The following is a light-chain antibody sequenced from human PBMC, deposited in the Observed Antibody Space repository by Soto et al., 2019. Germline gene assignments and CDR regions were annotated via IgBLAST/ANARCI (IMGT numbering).Light chain of an antibody. CDR2: DAS. CDR3: QQRSNWPPWT. J-gene: IGKJ1*01. V-gene: IGKV3-11*01. CDR1: QSVSSY. Sequence: EIVLTQSPATLSLSPGERATLSCRASQSVSSYLAWYQQQPGQAPRLLIYDASNRATGIPARFSGGGSGTDFITTISSLEPEDFAVYYCQQRSNWPPWTFGQGTKVEIK.